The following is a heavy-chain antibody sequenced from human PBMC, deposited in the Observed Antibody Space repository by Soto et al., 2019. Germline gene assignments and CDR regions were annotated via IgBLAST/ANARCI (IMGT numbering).Heavy chain of an antibody. CDR1: GGSISSGGYY. Sequence: QVQLQESGPGLVKPSQTLSLTCTVSGGSISSGGYYWSGIRQHPGKGLEWIGYIYYSGSTYYNPSIKSRVTISVDTSKNQFSLKLSSVTAADTAVYYCARDDRPGSSRGYDPWGQGTLVTVSS. CDR2: IYYSGST. J-gene: IGHJ5*02. CDR3: ARDDRPGSSRGYDP. V-gene: IGHV4-31*03. D-gene: IGHD6-13*01.